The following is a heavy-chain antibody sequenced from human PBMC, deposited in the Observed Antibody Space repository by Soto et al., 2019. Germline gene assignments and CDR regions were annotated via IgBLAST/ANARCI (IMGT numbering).Heavy chain of an antibody. V-gene: IGHV1-18*01. CDR1: GYTFTSYG. Sequence: ASVKVSCKASGYTFTSYGISWVRQAPGQGLEWMGWISAYNGNTNYAQKLQGRVTMTTDTSTSTAYMELRSLRSDDTAVYYCAIDVSVTNPFFPGMEVWGSGITV. CDR2: ISAYNGNT. J-gene: IGHJ6*02. CDR3: AIDVSVTNPFFPGMEV. D-gene: IGHD4-17*01.